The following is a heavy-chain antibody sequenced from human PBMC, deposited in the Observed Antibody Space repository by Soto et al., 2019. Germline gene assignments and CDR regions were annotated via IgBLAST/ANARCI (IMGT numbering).Heavy chain of an antibody. V-gene: IGHV2-26*01. CDR1: GFSLSNARMG. J-gene: IGHJ4*02. CDR2: IFSNDEK. Sequence: QVTLKESGPVLVKPTETLTLTCTVSGFSLSNARMGVSWIRQPPGKALEWLAHIFSNDEKSYSTSLKSRLTISKDTSKSQVVLTMNNMDPVDTATYYCARTPLRYFDCLSSYYFDYWGQGTLVTVSS. D-gene: IGHD3-9*01. CDR3: ARTPLRYFDCLSSYYFDY.